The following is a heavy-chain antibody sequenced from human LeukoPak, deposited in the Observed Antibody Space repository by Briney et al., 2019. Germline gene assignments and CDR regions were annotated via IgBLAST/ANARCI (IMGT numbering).Heavy chain of an antibody. V-gene: IGHV4-59*01. CDR3: ARDHNSGSYPY. Sequence: SETLSLTCTVSGASISSYYWSWIRQPPGKGLEWIGDIYYSGSIKYNSSLKSRVTMSVDTSKNQFSLKLSSVTAADTAVYYCARDHNSGSYPYWGQGTLVTVSS. J-gene: IGHJ4*02. CDR2: IYYSGSI. CDR1: GASISSYY. D-gene: IGHD1-26*01.